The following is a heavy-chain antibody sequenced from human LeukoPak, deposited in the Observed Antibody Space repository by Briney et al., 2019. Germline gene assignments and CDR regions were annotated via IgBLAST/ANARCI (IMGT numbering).Heavy chain of an antibody. D-gene: IGHD6-13*01. J-gene: IGHJ4*02. CDR1: GGSFSGYY. Sequence: KPSETLSLTCAVYGGSFSGYYWSWIRQPPGKGLEWIGEINHSGSTNYNPSLKNRVTISVDTSRNQFSLKLSSVTAADTAVYYCARGQGIAAGYWGQGTLVTVSS. V-gene: IGHV4-34*01. CDR2: INHSGST. CDR3: ARGQGIAAGY.